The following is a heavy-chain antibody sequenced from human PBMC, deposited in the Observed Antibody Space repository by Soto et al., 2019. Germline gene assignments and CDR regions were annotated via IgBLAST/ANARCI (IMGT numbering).Heavy chain of an antibody. D-gene: IGHD2-2*01. CDR1: GFTFSTYA. CDR3: ARGGGRYDTPSYHF. J-gene: IGHJ4*02. V-gene: IGHV3-30-3*01. Sequence: QVQLVESGEAVVQPGRSLRLSCAASGFTFSTYAIHWVRQAPGKGLEWVSMISYDGTNKDYADSVRDRFSISRDNSKNMVYLQMNSLRAEDTAVYYCARGGGRYDTPSYHFWGQGTLVTVSS. CDR2: ISYDGTNK.